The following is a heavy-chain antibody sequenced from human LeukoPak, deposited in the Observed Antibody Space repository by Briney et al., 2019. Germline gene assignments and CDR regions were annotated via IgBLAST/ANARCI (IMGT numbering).Heavy chain of an antibody. CDR1: GYTFTSYD. CDR2: MNPNSGNT. J-gene: IGHJ4*02. CDR3: ARRGSYGLYDY. Sequence: GASVKVSCKASGYTFTSYDINWVRQAPGQGLEWMGWMNPNSGNTGYAQKFQGRVTMTGTTSISTAYMKLSGLRSEDTAVYYCARRGSYGLYDYWGQGTLVTVSS. V-gene: IGHV1-8*01. D-gene: IGHD5-18*01.